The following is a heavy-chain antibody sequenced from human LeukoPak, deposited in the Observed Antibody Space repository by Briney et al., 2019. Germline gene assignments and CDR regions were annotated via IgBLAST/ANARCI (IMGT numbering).Heavy chain of an antibody. V-gene: IGHV1-69*13. Sequence: ASVKVSCKASGGTFSSYAISWVRQAPGQGLEWMGGIIPIFGTANYAQEFQGRVTITADESTSTAYMELSSLRSEDTAVYYCARGQWLVRGYFDYWGQGTLVTVSS. J-gene: IGHJ4*02. CDR1: GGTFSSYA. CDR2: IIPIFGTA. CDR3: ARGQWLVRGYFDY. D-gene: IGHD6-19*01.